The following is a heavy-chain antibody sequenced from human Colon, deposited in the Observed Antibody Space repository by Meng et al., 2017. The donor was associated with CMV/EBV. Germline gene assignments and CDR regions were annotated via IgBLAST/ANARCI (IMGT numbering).Heavy chain of an antibody. D-gene: IGHD2-15*01. CDR3: ATGGGLYCTVGSCYYPLDN. CDR2: ISYDDTSE. J-gene: IGHJ4*02. V-gene: IGHV3-30*03. Sequence: GESLKISCAASGFTLSNYAMHWVRQAPGKGLEWVAIISYDDTSEYYADSVKGRFTISRDISTNTPYLQMNSLRRDDAAVYFCATGGGLYCTVGSCYYPLDNWGQGTLVTVSS. CDR1: GFTLSNYA.